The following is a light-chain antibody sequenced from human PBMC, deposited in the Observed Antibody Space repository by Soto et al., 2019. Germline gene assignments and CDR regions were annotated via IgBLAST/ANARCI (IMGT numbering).Light chain of an antibody. Sequence: DIVMTQSPDSLAVSLGERATINCKSSQSVLYSSNNRNYLAWYQQKPGQPPKLLIYWASTRESGVPDRFSGSGSGTDFSFTISSLQAEDAAVYYSQQYYSSPLTFGGGTKVEIK. V-gene: IGKV4-1*01. CDR1: QSVLYSSNNRNY. CDR2: WAS. J-gene: IGKJ4*01. CDR3: QQYYSSPLT.